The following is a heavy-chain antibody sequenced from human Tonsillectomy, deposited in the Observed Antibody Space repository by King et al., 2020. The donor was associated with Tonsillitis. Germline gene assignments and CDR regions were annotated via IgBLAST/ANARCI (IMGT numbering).Heavy chain of an antibody. Sequence: QLVKSGAEVKKPGASVKVSCKASGYTFTGYYMHWVRQAPGQGLEWMGWINPNSGGTNYAQKFQGRVTMTRDTSISTAYMELSRLRSDDTAVYYCARLDCSGGSCYEYYFDYWGQGTLVTVSS. J-gene: IGHJ4*02. CDR3: ARLDCSGGSCYEYYFDY. V-gene: IGHV1-2*02. CDR2: INPNSGGT. CDR1: GYTFTGYY. D-gene: IGHD2-15*01.